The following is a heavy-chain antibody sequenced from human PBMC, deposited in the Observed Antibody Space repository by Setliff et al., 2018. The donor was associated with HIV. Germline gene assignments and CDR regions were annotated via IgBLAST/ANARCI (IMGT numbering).Heavy chain of an antibody. Sequence: GGSLRLSCAASGFSFSSYGMHWVRQAPGKGLEWVEGVRYNGDNKYYEDSVKGRFTISRDNSKNTVHLEMNSLRVEDTAVYYCAKELGGSGIDAFDIWGQGTMVTVSS. CDR2: VRYNGDNK. V-gene: IGHV3-30*02. CDR3: AKELGGSGIDAFDI. J-gene: IGHJ3*02. D-gene: IGHD3-10*01. CDR1: GFSFSSYG.